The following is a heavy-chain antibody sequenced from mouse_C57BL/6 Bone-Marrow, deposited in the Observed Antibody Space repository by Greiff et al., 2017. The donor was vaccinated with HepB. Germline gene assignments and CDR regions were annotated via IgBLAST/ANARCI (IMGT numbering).Heavy chain of an antibody. D-gene: IGHD2-1*01. CDR2: INPNNGGT. CDR3: ASRGYGNY. Sequence: VQLQQSGPELVKPGASVKISCKASGYTFTDYYMNWVKQSHGKSLEWIGDINPNNGGTSYNQKFKGKATLTVDKSSSTAYMELRSLTSEDSAVYYCASRGYGNYWGQGTLVTVSA. J-gene: IGHJ3*01. CDR1: GYTFTDYY. V-gene: IGHV1-26*01.